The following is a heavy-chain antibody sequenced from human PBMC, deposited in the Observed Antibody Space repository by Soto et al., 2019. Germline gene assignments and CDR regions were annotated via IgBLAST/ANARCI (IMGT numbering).Heavy chain of an antibody. CDR1: GVSISSCVYY. V-gene: IGHV4-31*11. Sequence: TLSLTCAFSGVSISSCVYYWVWIRQDPGKVLDWIGYIYYSGITYYNPSLKSRITISADTSKNQFSLKLSSVTAADTAVYYCARSDYYSSGYLFDYWGQGTLVTVSS. J-gene: IGHJ4*02. CDR3: ARSDYYSSGYLFDY. CDR2: IYYSGIT. D-gene: IGHD3-22*01.